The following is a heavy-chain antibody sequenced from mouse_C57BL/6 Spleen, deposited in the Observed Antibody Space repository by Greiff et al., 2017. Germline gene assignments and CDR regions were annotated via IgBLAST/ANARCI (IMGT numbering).Heavy chain of an antibody. CDR1: GYTFTDYY. CDR2: INPYNGGT. V-gene: IGHV1-19*01. CDR3: ARPQLGYYFDY. J-gene: IGHJ2*01. D-gene: IGHD4-1*02. Sequence: EVQLQQSGPVLVKPGASVKMSCKASGYTFTDYYMNWVKQSHGKSLEWIGVINPYNGGTSYNQKFKGKATLTVDKSSSTAYMELNSLTSEDSAVYYCARPQLGYYFDYRSQGTTLTVSS.